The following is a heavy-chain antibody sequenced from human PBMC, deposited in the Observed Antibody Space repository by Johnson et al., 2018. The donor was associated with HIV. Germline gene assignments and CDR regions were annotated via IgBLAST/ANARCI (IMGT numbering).Heavy chain of an antibody. CDR1: GFTFSSSW. CDR2: INSDGSST. V-gene: IGHV3-74*01. D-gene: IGHD2-15*01. J-gene: IGHJ3*02. Sequence: MQLVESGGGVVRPGGSLRLSCAASGFTFSSSWLHWVRQGPGKGLVWVSRINSDGSSTSYADSVKGRFTISRDNAKNTRYLQMNSLRAEDTAVYYCSKDVLSLGYCSGGGCWEDAFDIWGQGTKVTVSS. CDR3: SKDVLSLGYCSGGGCWEDAFDI.